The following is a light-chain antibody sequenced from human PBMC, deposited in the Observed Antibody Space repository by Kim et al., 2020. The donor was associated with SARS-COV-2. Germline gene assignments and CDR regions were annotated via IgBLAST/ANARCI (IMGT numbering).Light chain of an antibody. CDR3: QQYNNWPPLLT. CDR2: GAS. J-gene: IGKJ4*01. V-gene: IGKV3-15*01. CDR1: QSVSST. Sequence: PGERATPSRRASQSVSSTLAWYQQKPGQAPRLLIYGASTRATGIPARFSGSGSGTEFTLTISSLQSEDFAVYYCQQYNNWPPLLTFGGGTKVDIK.